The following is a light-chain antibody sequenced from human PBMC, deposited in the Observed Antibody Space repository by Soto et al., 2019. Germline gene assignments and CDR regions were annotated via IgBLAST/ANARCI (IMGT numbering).Light chain of an antibody. CDR3: QQTYRTPRT. CDR1: QSIARY. J-gene: IGKJ2*01. V-gene: IGKV1-39*01. CDR2: VAS. Sequence: DIQMTQSPSSLSASAGDRVTITCRASQSIARYLYWFQQKPGKAPNLLIYVASNLQSGVPSRFSGSGSGTDFTLTISNLQPEDFATYYCQQTYRTPRTFGQGTKLEIK.